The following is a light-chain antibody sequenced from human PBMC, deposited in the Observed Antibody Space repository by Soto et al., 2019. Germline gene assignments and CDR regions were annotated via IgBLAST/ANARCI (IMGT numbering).Light chain of an antibody. CDR1: QSLLLNSSHENC. CDR2: WAS. CDR3: QQYYSPTWT. Sequence: DIVVTQSPESLAVSLGESATIKCRSSQSLLLNSSHENCLAWYQQKPGQPPRLLIYWASTRESGVPDRFSGSVCRTDFTLTSSSLQAEDVALYYCQQYYSPTWTFGQGTNVEI. J-gene: IGKJ1*01. V-gene: IGKV4-1*01.